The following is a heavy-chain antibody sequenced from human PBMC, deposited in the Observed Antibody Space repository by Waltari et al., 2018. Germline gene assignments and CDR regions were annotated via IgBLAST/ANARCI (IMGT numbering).Heavy chain of an antibody. V-gene: IGHV5-51*01. D-gene: IGHD6-19*01. J-gene: IGHJ4*02. Sequence: EVQLVQSGAEVKKPGESLKISCKGSGYSFTSYWIGWVRQMPGKGLEWMGIIYPGDSDTRYSPSFQGQVTISRDNAKNSLYLQMNSLRAEDTAVYYCARDLPPYSSGWYVPLDYWGQGTLVTVSS. CDR2: IYPGDSDT. CDR1: GYSFTSYW. CDR3: ARDLPPYSSGWYVPLDY.